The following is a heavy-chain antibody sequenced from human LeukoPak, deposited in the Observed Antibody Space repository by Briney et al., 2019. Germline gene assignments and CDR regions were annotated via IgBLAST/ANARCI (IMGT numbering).Heavy chain of an antibody. CDR1: GYTFSSYG. D-gene: IGHD3-10*01. Sequence: GASVKVSCKASGYTFSSYGVSWVRQAPGQGLEWMGWISVYNGNTNYAQNLQGRVTMTTDTSTSTAYMELRSLRSDDTAVYYCARDPESLLWFGELLSIYYYNMDVWGQGTTVTVSS. CDR3: ARDPESLLWFGELLSIYYYNMDV. CDR2: ISVYNGNT. J-gene: IGHJ6*02. V-gene: IGHV1-18*01.